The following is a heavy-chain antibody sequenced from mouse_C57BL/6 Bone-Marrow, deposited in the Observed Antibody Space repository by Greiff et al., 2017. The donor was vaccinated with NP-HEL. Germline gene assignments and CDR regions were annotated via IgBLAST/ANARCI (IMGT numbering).Heavy chain of an antibody. CDR1: GYAFSSSW. J-gene: IGHJ2*01. V-gene: IGHV1-82*01. CDR2: LYTGDGDP. Sequence: VQLQQSGPELVKPGASVKISCKASGYAFSSSWMNWVKQRPGKGLEWIGRLYTGDGDPTYNGTFPGKATLTADKSSSTAYMQLSSLTSDDSAVYFCARSTTGVATDYWGKGTTLTVSS. D-gene: IGHD1-1*01. CDR3: ARSTTGVATDY.